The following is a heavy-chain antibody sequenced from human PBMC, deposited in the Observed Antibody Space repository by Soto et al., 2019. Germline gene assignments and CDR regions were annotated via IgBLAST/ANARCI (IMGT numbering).Heavy chain of an antibody. D-gene: IGHD6-19*01. V-gene: IGHV1-18*01. J-gene: IGHJ5*01. CDR1: GYTFTSYG. Sequence: ASVKVSCKASGYTFTSYGISWVRQAPGQGLEWMGWISAYNGNTNYAQKLQGRVTMTTDTSTSTAYMELRSLRSDDTAVYYCARVRSTGYSSGWFDSWGQVTLVTVSS. CDR2: ISAYNGNT. CDR3: ARVRSTGYSSGWFDS.